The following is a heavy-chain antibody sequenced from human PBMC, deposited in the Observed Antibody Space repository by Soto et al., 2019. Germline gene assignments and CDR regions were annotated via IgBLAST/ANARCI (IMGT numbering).Heavy chain of an antibody. CDR2: ISSNGGST. CDR3: VKDLSRPGGSP. V-gene: IGHV3-64D*08. D-gene: IGHD3-16*01. Sequence: VGSLRLSCSAAGFTFSSYAMHWVRQAPEKGLEYVSAISSNGGSTYYADSVKGRFTISRDNSKNTLYLQMSSLRAEDTAVYYCVKDLSRPGGSPWGQGTLVTVSS. J-gene: IGHJ5*02. CDR1: GFTFSSYA.